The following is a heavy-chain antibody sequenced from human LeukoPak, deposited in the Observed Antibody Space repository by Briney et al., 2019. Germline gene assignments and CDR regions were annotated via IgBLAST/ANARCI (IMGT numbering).Heavy chain of an antibody. J-gene: IGHJ3*02. Sequence: ASVKVSCKASGYPFTGYYMHWVRQAPGQGLEWRGWINPNSGGTNYAQKFQGRVTMTRDTSIGTAYMELSRLRSDDTAVYYCARVIAAVIDAFDIWGQGAMVTVSS. CDR1: GYPFTGYY. CDR3: ARVIAAVIDAFDI. D-gene: IGHD6-13*01. CDR2: INPNSGGT. V-gene: IGHV1-2*02.